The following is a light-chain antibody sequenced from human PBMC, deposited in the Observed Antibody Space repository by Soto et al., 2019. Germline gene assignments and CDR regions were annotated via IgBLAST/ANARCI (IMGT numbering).Light chain of an antibody. CDR3: QQYGSSSYT. CDR1: QSISSSY. J-gene: IGKJ2*01. Sequence: EIVLTQSPGTLSLSPGERATLSCRASQSISSSYLAWYQQKPGQAPRLLIYAASSRATGIPDRFSGSGSGKDFTITISRLEPEDFAVYYCQQYGSSSYTFGQGTQLEIK. V-gene: IGKV3-20*01. CDR2: AAS.